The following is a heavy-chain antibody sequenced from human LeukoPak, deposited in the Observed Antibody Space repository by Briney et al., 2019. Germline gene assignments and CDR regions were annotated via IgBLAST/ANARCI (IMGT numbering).Heavy chain of an antibody. CDR2: MNPNSGNT. D-gene: IGHD3-10*01. CDR3: ARSMVRGVDDAFDI. V-gene: IGHV1-8*01. J-gene: IGHJ3*02. CDR1: GYTFTSYD. Sequence: ASVNVSCKASGYTFTSYDINWVRQATGQGREWMGWMNPNSGNTGYAQKFQGRVTMTRNTSISTAYMELSSLRSEDTAVYYCARSMVRGVDDAFDIWGQGTMVTVSS.